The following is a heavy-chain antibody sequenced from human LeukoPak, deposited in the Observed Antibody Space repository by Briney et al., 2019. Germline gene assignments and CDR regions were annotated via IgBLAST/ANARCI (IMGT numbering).Heavy chain of an antibody. V-gene: IGHV3-74*01. CDR1: GFTFRSYW. D-gene: IGHD5-18*01. J-gene: IGHJ4*02. CDR3: ARDLYSYGPFDY. CDR2: INSDGTST. Sequence: GGSLRLSCGASGFTFRSYWMHWVRQAPGKGLVWVSRINSDGTSTSYADSVKGRFTISRDNAKNTVYLEMHSLRADDTAVYYCARDLYSYGPFDYWGQGTLVTVSS.